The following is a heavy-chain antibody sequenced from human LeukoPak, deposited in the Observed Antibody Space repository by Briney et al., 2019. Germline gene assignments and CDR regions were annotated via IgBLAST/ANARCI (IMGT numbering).Heavy chain of an antibody. CDR2: ISVYNGNI. CDR1: GYTFSDYD. J-gene: IGHJ4*02. V-gene: IGHV1-18*01. Sequence: ASVKVSCKASGYTFSDYDITWVRQAPGQGLEWMGWISVYNGNINYAQEFQGRVTMTTDTSASTAYIELSSLRSDDTAVYYCARDYQRQFYLYYFDYWGQGTLVTVSS. CDR3: ARDYQRQFYLYYFDY. D-gene: IGHD2-2*01.